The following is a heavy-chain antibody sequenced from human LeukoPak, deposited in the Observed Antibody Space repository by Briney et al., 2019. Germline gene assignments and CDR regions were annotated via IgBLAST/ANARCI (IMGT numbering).Heavy chain of an antibody. CDR3: ARAVAGTREFDY. CDR2: VYYSGST. V-gene: IGHV4-59*01. CDR1: GGSISSYY. D-gene: IGHD6-19*01. J-gene: IGHJ4*02. Sequence: SETLSLTCTVSGGSISSYYWSWIRQPPGKGLEWIGYVYYSGSTNYNPSLKSRVTISVDTSKNQFSLKLSSVTAADTAVYYCARAVAGTREFDYWGQGTLVTVSS.